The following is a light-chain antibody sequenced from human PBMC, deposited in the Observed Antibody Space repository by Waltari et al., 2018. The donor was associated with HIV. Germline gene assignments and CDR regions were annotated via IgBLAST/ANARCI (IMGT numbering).Light chain of an antibody. CDR2: KDS. Sequence: SYELTQPPSVSVSPGQTATITCSGDALPKKYGYWYQQKPGQAPVMVIYKDSERPSGSPERVSGSSSGTTVTLTISGGQAEDEADYYCQSTGSSGSYLVLFGGGTKLTVL. CDR3: QSTGSSGSYLVL. CDR1: ALPKKY. J-gene: IGLJ2*01. V-gene: IGLV3-25*03.